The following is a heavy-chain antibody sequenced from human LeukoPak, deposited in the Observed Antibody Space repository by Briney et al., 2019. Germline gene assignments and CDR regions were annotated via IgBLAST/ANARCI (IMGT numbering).Heavy chain of an antibody. Sequence: PGGSLRLSCAASGFTFNNYAMSWVRQAPGKGLERVSVIYSGGSTYYADSVKGRFTISRDNSKNTLYLQMNSLRAEDTAVYYCARGALDYGGNLRGLDYWGQGTLVTVSS. CDR2: IYSGGST. CDR1: GFTFNNYA. D-gene: IGHD4-23*01. J-gene: IGHJ4*02. V-gene: IGHV3-53*01. CDR3: ARGALDYGGNLRGLDY.